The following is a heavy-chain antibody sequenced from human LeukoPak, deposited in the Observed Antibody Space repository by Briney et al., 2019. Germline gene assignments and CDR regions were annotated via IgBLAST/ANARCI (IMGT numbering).Heavy chain of an antibody. Sequence: GGSLRLSCAASGFTFSSYGMHWVRQAPGKGLEWVAVIWYDGSNKYYADSVKGRFTISRDNSKNTLYLQMNSLRAEDTAVYYCAKDRSSSSWYEGGYYFDYWGQGTLVTVSS. CDR1: GFTFSSYG. V-gene: IGHV3-33*06. D-gene: IGHD6-13*01. J-gene: IGHJ4*02. CDR3: AKDRSSSSWYEGGYYFDY. CDR2: IWYDGSNK.